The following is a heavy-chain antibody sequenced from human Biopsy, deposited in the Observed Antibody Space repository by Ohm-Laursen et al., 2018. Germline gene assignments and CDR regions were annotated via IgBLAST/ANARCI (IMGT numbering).Heavy chain of an antibody. D-gene: IGHD2-15*01. CDR3: ARRGSGGRSFDH. CDR1: GGSISSFY. CDR2: ISDSGST. V-gene: IGHV4-59*08. J-gene: IGHJ4*02. Sequence: TLSLTCAVSGGSISSFYWTWIRQPPGKGPEWIGDISDSGSTNYKPSLKSRVIISVDTSKNQFSLYLRSVTAADTAVYYCARRGSGGRSFDHWGQGTLVTVSS.